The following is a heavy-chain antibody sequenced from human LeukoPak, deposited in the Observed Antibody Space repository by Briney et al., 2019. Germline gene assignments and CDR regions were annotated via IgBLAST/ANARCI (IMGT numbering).Heavy chain of an antibody. Sequence: PSETLSLTCTVSGGSFSSGSYYWSWIRQPPGKGLEWIGYIYYSGGTNYNPSLKSRVSISVDTPKNQFSLRLSSVTAADTAVYYCARRYGSGRFDYWGQGTLVTVSS. D-gene: IGHD3-10*01. CDR2: IYYSGGT. V-gene: IGHV4-61*01. J-gene: IGHJ4*02. CDR3: ARRYGSGRFDY. CDR1: GGSFSSGSYY.